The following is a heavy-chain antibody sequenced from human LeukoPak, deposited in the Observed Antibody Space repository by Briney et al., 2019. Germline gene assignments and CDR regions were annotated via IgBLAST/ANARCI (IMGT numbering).Heavy chain of an antibody. J-gene: IGHJ4*02. CDR2: FDPEDGET. CDR3: ATDFRCGYCSSTSCSPPGY. Sequence: ASVKVSCKVSGYTLTELSMHWVRQAPGKGLEWMGGFDPEDGETIYAQKFQGRVTMTEDTSTDTAYMELSSLRSEDTAVYYCATDFRCGYCSSTSCSPPGYWGQGTLFTVSS. CDR1: GYTLTELS. D-gene: IGHD2-2*03. V-gene: IGHV1-24*01.